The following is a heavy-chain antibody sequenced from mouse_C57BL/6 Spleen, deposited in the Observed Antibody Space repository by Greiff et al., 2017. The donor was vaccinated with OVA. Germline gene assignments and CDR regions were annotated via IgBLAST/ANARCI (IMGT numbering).Heavy chain of an antibody. CDR2: IYPGDGDT. CDR3: ARLIYDGYYFDY. CDR1: GYAFSSSW. D-gene: IGHD2-3*01. J-gene: IGHJ2*01. V-gene: IGHV1-82*01. Sequence: VQLQQSGPELVKPGASVKISCKASGYAFSSSWMNWVKQRPGKGLEWIGRIYPGDGDTNYNGKFKGKATLTADNSSSTAYMQLSSLTSEDSAVYFCARLIYDGYYFDYWGQGTTLTVSS.